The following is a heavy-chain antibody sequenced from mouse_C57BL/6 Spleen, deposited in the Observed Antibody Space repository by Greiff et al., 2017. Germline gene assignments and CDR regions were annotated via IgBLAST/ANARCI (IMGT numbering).Heavy chain of an antibody. CDR3: ARQLRLRCFDY. V-gene: IGHV1-22*01. Sequence: EVQLQQSGPELVKPGASVKMSCKASGYTFTDYNMHWVKQSHGKSLEWIGYINPNNGGTSYNQKFKGKATLTVNKSSSTAYMELRRLTSEDSAVYYCARQLRLRCFDYWGQGTTLTVSS. CDR2: INPNNGGT. D-gene: IGHD3-2*02. J-gene: IGHJ2*01. CDR1: GYTFTDYN.